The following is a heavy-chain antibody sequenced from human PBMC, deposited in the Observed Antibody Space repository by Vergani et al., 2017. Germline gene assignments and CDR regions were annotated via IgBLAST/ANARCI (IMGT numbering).Heavy chain of an antibody. CDR1: GYTFTSYA. J-gene: IGHJ4*02. CDR3: ARELRQLVGHYFDY. V-gene: IGHV1-3*01. D-gene: IGHD6-6*01. CDR2: INAGNGKT. Sequence: QVQLVQSGAEVKKPGASVKVSCKASGYTFTSYAMHWVRQAPGQRLEWMGWINAGNGKTKYSQKFQGRVTITRYTSASTSYMELSSLRSEDTAAYYCARELRQLVGHYFDYWGQGTLVTVSS.